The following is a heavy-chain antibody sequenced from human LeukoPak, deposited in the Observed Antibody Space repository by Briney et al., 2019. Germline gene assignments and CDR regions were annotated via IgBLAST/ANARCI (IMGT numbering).Heavy chain of an antibody. Sequence: SETLSLTCTVSGGSISRSSYYWGWIRQPPGKGLEWIGSIYYSGSTYYNPSLKSRVTISVDTSKNQFSLKLSSVTAADTAVYYCARGGRYMDVWGKGTTVTVSS. CDR1: GGSISRSSYY. CDR2: IYYSGST. V-gene: IGHV4-39*07. J-gene: IGHJ6*03. CDR3: ARGGRYMDV.